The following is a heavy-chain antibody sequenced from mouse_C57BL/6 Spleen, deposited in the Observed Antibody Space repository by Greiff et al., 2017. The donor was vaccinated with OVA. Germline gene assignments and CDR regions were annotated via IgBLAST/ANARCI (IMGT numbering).Heavy chain of an antibody. D-gene: IGHD4-1*01. Sequence: VQLQESGAELVRPGASVTLSCKASGYTFTDYEMHWVKQTPVHGLEWIGAIDPETGGTAYNQKFKGKAILTADKSSSTAYMELRSLTSEDSAVYYCTRTGLDYWGQGTTLTVSS. CDR1: GYTFTDYE. CDR3: TRTGLDY. V-gene: IGHV1-15*01. J-gene: IGHJ2*01. CDR2: IDPETGGT.